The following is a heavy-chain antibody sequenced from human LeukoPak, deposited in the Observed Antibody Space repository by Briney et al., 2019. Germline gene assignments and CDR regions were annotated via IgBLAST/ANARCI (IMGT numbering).Heavy chain of an antibody. Sequence: SVKVSCKASGGTFSSYAISWVRQAPGQGPEWMGGIIPIFGTANYAQKFQGRVTITTDESTSTAYMELSSLRSEDTAVYYCARGFNSDYYYYYYMDVWGKGTTVTVSS. J-gene: IGHJ6*03. CDR3: ARGFNSDYYYYYYMDV. CDR2: IIPIFGTA. V-gene: IGHV1-69*05. CDR1: GGTFSSYA. D-gene: IGHD3-10*01.